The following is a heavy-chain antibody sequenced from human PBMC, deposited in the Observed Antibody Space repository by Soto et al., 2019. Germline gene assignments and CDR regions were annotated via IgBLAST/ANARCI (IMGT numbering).Heavy chain of an antibody. J-gene: IGHJ4*02. D-gene: IGHD6-19*01. CDR2: ISSGGTTT. CDR3: AREGGSIGGWFGRKFDS. V-gene: IGHV3-23*01. CDR1: GLALSDTS. Sequence: QPGGSLRLSCVASGLALSDTSMTWARQAPGRGLEWVSSISSGGTTTFYAASVEGRFTISRDKSKNTLYLQMNSLRADDTAVYYCAREGGSIGGWFGRKFDSWGQGTQVTVSS.